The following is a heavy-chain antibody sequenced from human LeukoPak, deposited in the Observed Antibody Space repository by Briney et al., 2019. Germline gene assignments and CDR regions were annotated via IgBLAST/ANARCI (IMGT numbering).Heavy chain of an antibody. V-gene: IGHV3-48*04. Sequence: GGSLRLSYAASGFTFSAYAMAWVRQAPGKGLQCISHITTGGSSIFYADYVKGRFTLSRDNAKNSLYLQMNSLRAEDAAVYYCARVRYDSGWYDYWGQGAQVIVSS. CDR3: ARVRYDSGWYDY. CDR1: GFTFSAYA. CDR2: ITTGGSSI. J-gene: IGHJ4*02. D-gene: IGHD6-19*01.